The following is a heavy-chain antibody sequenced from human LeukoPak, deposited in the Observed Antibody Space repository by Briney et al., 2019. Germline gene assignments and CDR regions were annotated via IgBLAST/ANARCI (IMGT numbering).Heavy chain of an antibody. CDR2: IYHSGST. V-gene: IGHV4-30-2*01. CDR3: ARRGGDYVFDY. D-gene: IGHD3-16*01. CDR1: GXXXXXGYS. J-gene: IGHJ4*02. Sequence: GXXXXXGYSWSWVXQPPGKGLEWIEYIYHSGSTYYNPSLKSRVTISVDRSKNQFSLKLSSVTAADTAVYYCARRGGDYVFDYWGQGTLVTVSS.